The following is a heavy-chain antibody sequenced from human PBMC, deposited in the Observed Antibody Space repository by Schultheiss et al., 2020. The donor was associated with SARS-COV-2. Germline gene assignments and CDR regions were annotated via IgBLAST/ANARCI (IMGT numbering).Heavy chain of an antibody. D-gene: IGHD5-18*01. CDR2: IYYSGST. V-gene: IGHV4-38-2*01. CDR1: GYSISSGYY. Sequence: SETLSLTCAVSGYSISSGYYWGWIRQPPGKGLEWIGYIYYSGSTNYNPSLKSRVTISVDTSKNQFSLKLSSVTAADTAVYYCARHVSGYSSIDYWGQGTLVTVSS. J-gene: IGHJ4*02. CDR3: ARHVSGYSSIDY.